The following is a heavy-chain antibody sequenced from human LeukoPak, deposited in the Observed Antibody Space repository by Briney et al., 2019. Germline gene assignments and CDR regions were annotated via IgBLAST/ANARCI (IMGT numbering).Heavy chain of an antibody. Sequence: GGSLRLSCAASGFTFSSYTMNWVRQAPGKGLEWVSSISSSSSYIYYADSVKGRFTISRDNAKNSLYLQMNSLRAEDTAVYYCARDLMVRGVIINFDYWGQGTLVTVSS. CDR2: ISSSSSYI. V-gene: IGHV3-21*01. CDR1: GFTFSSYT. J-gene: IGHJ4*02. CDR3: ARDLMVRGVIINFDY. D-gene: IGHD3-10*01.